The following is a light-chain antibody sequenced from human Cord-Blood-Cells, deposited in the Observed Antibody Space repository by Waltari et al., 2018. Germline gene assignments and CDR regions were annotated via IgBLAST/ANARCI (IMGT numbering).Light chain of an antibody. V-gene: IGKV1-39*01. Sequence: DIQMTQSPSSLSASVGDRVTITCLASQSISSYLNWYQQKPGKAHKLLIYAASSLQSGVPSRFSGSGSGTDFTLTISSLQPEDFATYYCQQSYSTPPTFGGGTKVEIK. J-gene: IGKJ4*01. CDR1: QSISSY. CDR3: QQSYSTPPT. CDR2: AAS.